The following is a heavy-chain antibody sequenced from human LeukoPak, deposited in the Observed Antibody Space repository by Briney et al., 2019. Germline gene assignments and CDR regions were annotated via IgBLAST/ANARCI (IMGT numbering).Heavy chain of an antibody. Sequence: GASVKVSCKASGGTFSSYAISWVRQAPGQGLEWMGRIIPILGIANYAQKFQGRVTITADKSTSTAYMELSSLRSEDTAVYYCARSFYGSGSANAFDIWGQGTMVTVSS. CDR3: ARSFYGSGSANAFDI. J-gene: IGHJ3*02. CDR2: IIPILGIA. D-gene: IGHD3-10*01. CDR1: GGTFSSYA. V-gene: IGHV1-69*04.